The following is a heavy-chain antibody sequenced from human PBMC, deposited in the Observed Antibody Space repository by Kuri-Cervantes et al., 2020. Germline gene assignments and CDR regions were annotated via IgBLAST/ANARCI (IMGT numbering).Heavy chain of an antibody. CDR3: ARDSTSRFGGYDDSPFDY. Sequence: GESLKISCVASGFTFSSYSMNWVRQAPGKGLEWVSSISSSSSYIYYADSVKGRFTISRDNAKNSLYLQMNSLRAEDTAVYYCARDSTSRFGGYDDSPFDYWGQGTLVTVSS. V-gene: IGHV3-21*01. CDR2: ISSSSSYI. J-gene: IGHJ4*02. D-gene: IGHD5-12*01. CDR1: GFTFSSYS.